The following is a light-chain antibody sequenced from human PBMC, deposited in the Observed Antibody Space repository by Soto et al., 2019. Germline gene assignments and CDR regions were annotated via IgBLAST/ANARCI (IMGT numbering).Light chain of an antibody. J-gene: IGKJ5*01. Sequence: EIVMTQSPATLSVSPGERATLSCRASQSVSTKLAWYQQKRGQTPRLLIYGASTRATGIPARFSGSGSGTEFTLTISSLQSEDFTVFYCQQDSDWPITFGQGTRLEIK. CDR1: QSVSTK. CDR2: GAS. V-gene: IGKV3-15*01. CDR3: QQDSDWPIT.